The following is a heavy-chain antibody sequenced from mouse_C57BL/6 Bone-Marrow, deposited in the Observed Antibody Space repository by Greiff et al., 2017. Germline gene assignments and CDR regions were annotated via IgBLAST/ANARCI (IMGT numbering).Heavy chain of an antibody. CDR2: IYPGGGYT. D-gene: IGHD2-2*01. J-gene: IGHJ1*03. V-gene: IGHV1-63*01. CDR3: AISLIYYGYDGDWCFDV. Sequence: QVQLQQSGAELVRPGTSVKMSCKASGYTFTNYWIGWAKQRPGHGLEWIGDIYPGGGYTNYNEKFKGKATLTADKSSSTAYLQFSILTSEDSAIYYCAISLIYYGYDGDWCFDVWGTGTTVTGSS. CDR1: GYTFTNYW.